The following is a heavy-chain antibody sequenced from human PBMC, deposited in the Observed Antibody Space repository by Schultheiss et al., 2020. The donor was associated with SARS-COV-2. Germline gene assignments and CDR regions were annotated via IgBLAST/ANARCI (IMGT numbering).Heavy chain of an antibody. CDR1: GGTFTSYA. J-gene: IGHJ4*02. CDR3: ATWEERSGSYLGQSEGDY. Sequence: SVKVSCKASGGTFTSYAMNWVRQAPGQGLEWMGGIIPIFGTANYAQKFQGRVTITADKSTSTAYMELSSLRSEDTAVYYCATWEERSGSYLGQSEGDYWGQGTLVTVSS. V-gene: IGHV1-69*06. D-gene: IGHD1-26*01. CDR2: IIPIFGTA.